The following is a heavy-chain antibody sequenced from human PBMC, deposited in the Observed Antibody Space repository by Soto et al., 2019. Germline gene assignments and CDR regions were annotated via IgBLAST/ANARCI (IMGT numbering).Heavy chain of an antibody. CDR3: ARDDFWSGYYSYDYYYMDV. J-gene: IGHJ6*03. V-gene: IGHV3-11*01. D-gene: IGHD3-3*01. CDR1: GFTFSDYY. CDR2: ISSSGSTI. Sequence: QVQLVESGGGLVKPGGSLRLSCAASGFTFSDYYMSWIRQAPGKGLEWVSYISSSGSTIYYADSVKGRFTISRDNAKKVLYLQINSLRAEDTAVYYSARDDFWSGYYSYDYYYMDVWGKGTTVTVSS.